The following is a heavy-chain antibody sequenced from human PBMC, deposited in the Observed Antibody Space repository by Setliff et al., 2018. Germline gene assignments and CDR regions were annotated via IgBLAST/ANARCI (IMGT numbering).Heavy chain of an antibody. D-gene: IGHD6-19*01. CDR1: GGSFSSYY. CDR2: IHHSGST. V-gene: IGHV4-34*01. CDR3: ARLRKAVDGINFPRYMDV. J-gene: IGHJ6*04. Sequence: PSETLSLTCAVYGGSFSSYYWNWIRQPPGKGLEWIGEIHHSGSTKYNPSLKSRVTISVDTSKNQFSLRLSSVTAADTAVYYCARLRKAVDGINFPRYMDVWGKGTMVTVSS.